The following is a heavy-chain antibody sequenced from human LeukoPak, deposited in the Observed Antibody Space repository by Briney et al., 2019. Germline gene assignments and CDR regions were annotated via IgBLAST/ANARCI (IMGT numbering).Heavy chain of an antibody. CDR2: ISYDGSNK. J-gene: IGHJ4*02. CDR1: GFTFSSYA. V-gene: IGHV3-30*14. Sequence: GRSLRLSCAASGFTFSSYAMHWVRQAPGRGLEWVAVISYDGSNKYYADSVKGRFTISRDNSKNTLYLQMNSLRAEDTAVYYCAREEASGYYDYWGQGTLVTVSS. CDR3: AREEASGYYDY. D-gene: IGHD3-22*01.